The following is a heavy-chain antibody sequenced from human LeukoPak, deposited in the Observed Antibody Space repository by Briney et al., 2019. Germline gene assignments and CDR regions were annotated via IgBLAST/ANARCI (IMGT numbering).Heavy chain of an antibody. CDR1: GYTFTSYG. CDR3: ARVDTTVTTYPYYYYGMDV. V-gene: IGHV1-69*13. J-gene: IGHJ6*02. Sequence: SVKVSCKASGYTFTSYGISWVRQAPGQGLEWMGGIIPILGTANYAQKFQGRVTITADESTSTAYMELSSLRSEDTAVYYCARVDTTVTTYPYYYYGMDVWGQGTTVTVSS. D-gene: IGHD4-17*01. CDR2: IIPILGTA.